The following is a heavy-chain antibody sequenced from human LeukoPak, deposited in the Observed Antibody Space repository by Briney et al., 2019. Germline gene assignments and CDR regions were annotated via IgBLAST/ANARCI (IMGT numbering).Heavy chain of an antibody. J-gene: IGHJ4*02. CDR3: ARGYCSSTSCYWSFDY. D-gene: IGHD2-2*01. CDR2: IYYSGST. Sequence: SETLSLTCTVSGYSISSGYYWGWIRQPPGKGLEWIGSIYYSGSTYYSPSLKSRVTISVDTSKNQFSLKLSSVTAADTAVYYCARGYCSSTSCYWSFDYWGQGTLVTVSS. V-gene: IGHV4-38-2*02. CDR1: GYSISSGYY.